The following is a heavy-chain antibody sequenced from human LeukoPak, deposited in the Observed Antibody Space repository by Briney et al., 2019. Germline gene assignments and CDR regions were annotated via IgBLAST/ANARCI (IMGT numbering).Heavy chain of an antibody. CDR2: TYSGGNT. V-gene: IGHV3-66*01. D-gene: IGHD5-24*01. J-gene: IGHJ3*02. CDR1: GFTVSTNF. Sequence: GGSLRLSCAVSGFTVSTNFMSWVRQAPGKGLEWVSVTYSGGNTYYADPVKGRFTISRDNSKNTLYLQMNSLRAEDTAVYYCARDGYKNHDAFDIWGQGTMVTVSS. CDR3: ARDGYKNHDAFDI.